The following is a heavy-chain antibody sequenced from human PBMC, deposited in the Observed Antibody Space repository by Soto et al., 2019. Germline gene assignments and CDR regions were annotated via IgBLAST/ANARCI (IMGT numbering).Heavy chain of an antibody. CDR2: IYYSGST. D-gene: IGHD2-15*01. Sequence: TLSLTCTVSGGSISSGGYYWSWIRQHPGKGLEWIGYIYYSGSTYYNPSLKSRVTISVDTSKNQFSLKLNSVTAADTAVYYCARVAYCSGGSCYDYWGQGTLVTVSS. V-gene: IGHV4-31*03. CDR3: ARVAYCSGGSCYDY. J-gene: IGHJ4*02. CDR1: GGSISSGGYY.